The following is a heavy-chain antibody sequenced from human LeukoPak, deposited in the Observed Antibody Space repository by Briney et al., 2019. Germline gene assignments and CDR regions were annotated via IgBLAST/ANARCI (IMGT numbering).Heavy chain of an antibody. CDR1: GGSISSSSYY. CDR2: IYYSGST. V-gene: IGHV4-39*01. CDR3: ARIDTGSLGRYYYYGMDV. Sequence: SETLSLTCTVSGGSISSSSYYWGWIRQPPGKGLEWIGSIYYSGSTYYNPSLKSRVTISVDTSKNQFSLKLSSVTAADTAVYYCARIDTGSLGRYYYYGMDVWGQGTTVTVSS. D-gene: IGHD2-8*02. J-gene: IGHJ6*02.